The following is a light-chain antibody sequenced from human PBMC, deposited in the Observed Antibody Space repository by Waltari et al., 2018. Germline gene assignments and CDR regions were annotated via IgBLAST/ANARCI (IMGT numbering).Light chain of an antibody. J-gene: IGLJ1*01. CDR2: DVS. CDR1: SSDIGAYNF. Sequence: QSALTQPASVSGSPGQSITISCTGTSSDIGAYNFVSWYQKNPGKAPKVMIYDVSNRPSGVSSRFSGSKSGNAASLTISGLQAEDEADYYCSSYTTGSTRYVFGSGTKVTVL. CDR3: SSYTTGSTRYV. V-gene: IGLV2-14*03.